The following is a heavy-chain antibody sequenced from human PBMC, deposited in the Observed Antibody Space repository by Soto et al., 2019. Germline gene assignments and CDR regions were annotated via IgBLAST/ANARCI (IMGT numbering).Heavy chain of an antibody. D-gene: IGHD1-26*01. V-gene: IGHV3-30-3*01. CDR3: ARDPVYSGSYAYFDY. Sequence: QVQLVESGGGVVQPGRSLRLSCAASGFTFSSYAMHWVRQAPGKGLEWVAVISYDGSNKCYADSVKGRFTISRDNSKNTLYLQMNSLRAEDTAVYYCARDPVYSGSYAYFDYWGQGTLVTVSS. J-gene: IGHJ4*02. CDR2: ISYDGSNK. CDR1: GFTFSSYA.